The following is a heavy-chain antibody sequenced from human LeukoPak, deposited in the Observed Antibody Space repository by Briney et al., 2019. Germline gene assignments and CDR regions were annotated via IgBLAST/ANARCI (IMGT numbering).Heavy chain of an antibody. Sequence: PGGSLRLSCTGSGFTFSSYTLHWVRQAPGKELEWVSSISSGGTFVFYADSVTGRFTISRDNAGKFLYLQMDSLRAEDTAVYYCATLGCAGENCPRAGRALGGYWGPGTLVTVS. D-gene: IGHD2-21*01. V-gene: IGHV3-21*01. J-gene: IGHJ4*02. CDR2: ISSGGTFV. CDR3: ATLGCAGENCPRAGRALGGY. CDR1: GFTFSSYT.